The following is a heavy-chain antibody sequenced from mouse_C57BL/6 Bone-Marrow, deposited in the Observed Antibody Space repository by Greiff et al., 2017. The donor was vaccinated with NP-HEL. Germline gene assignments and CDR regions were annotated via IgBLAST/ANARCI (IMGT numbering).Heavy chain of an antibody. J-gene: IGHJ3*01. V-gene: IGHV1-55*01. CDR3: ARDPYGKAWFAY. CDR1: GYTFTSYW. D-gene: IGHD2-1*01. CDR2: IYPGSGST. Sequence: QVQLQQSGAELVKPGASVKMSCKASGYTFTSYWITWVKQRPGQGLEWIGDIYPGSGSTNYNEKFKSKATLTVDTSSSTAYMQLSSLTSEDSAVYYCARDPYGKAWFAYWGQGTLVTVSA.